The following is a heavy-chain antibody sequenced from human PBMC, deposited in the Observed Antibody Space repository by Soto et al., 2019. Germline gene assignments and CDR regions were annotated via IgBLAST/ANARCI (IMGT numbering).Heavy chain of an antibody. J-gene: IGHJ4*02. Sequence: EVQLVESGGGLVQPGGSLRLSCAASGFTSSSYIMNWVRQAPGKGLEWVAYISSSSGVIYYADSVKGRFTISRDNAKNSLYLQMNSLRDEDTAVYYCARETYFDYWGQGTLVTVSS. CDR2: ISSSSGVI. CDR3: ARETYFDY. CDR1: GFTSSSYI. V-gene: IGHV3-48*02.